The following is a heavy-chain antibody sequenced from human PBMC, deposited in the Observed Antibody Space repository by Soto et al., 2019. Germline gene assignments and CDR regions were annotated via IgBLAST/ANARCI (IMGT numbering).Heavy chain of an antibody. CDR1: GVSITPYF. V-gene: IGHV4-4*07. Sequence: QVQLQESGPGLVKPSETLSLTCTVSGVSITPYFWSWIRQPAGKAPEWVGHIYASGRTTYNPFLKSRVTMFVSQTQVSLRLTSVTAADTAVYYCARHFDVDPSLDQYYFDLWGRGALVTVSS. CDR3: ARHFDVDPSLDQYYFDL. D-gene: IGHD3-9*01. CDR2: IYASGRT. J-gene: IGHJ2*01.